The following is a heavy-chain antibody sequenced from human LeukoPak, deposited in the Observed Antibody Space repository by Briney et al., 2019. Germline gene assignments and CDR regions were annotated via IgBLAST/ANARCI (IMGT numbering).Heavy chain of an antibody. Sequence: GESLKISCQGSGYSFTNYWISWVRQMSGKGLEWMGRIDPDDYYTKDSPSFQGHVTISVDNSISTAYMQWSSLKASDTAMYYCARHAGDGGAFDIWGQGTMVTVSS. CDR3: ARHAGDGGAFDI. CDR1: GYSFTNYW. V-gene: IGHV5-10-1*01. CDR2: IDPDDYYT. D-gene: IGHD3-10*01. J-gene: IGHJ3*02.